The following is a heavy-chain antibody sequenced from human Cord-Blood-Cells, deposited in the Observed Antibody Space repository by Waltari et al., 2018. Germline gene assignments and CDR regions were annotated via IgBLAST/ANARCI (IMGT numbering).Heavy chain of an antibody. D-gene: IGHD2-2*01. CDR3: ARGYCSSTSCQEDWFDP. Sequence: QVQLVQSGAEVKKPGSSVKVSCKASGGTFSSYAIRWGRQAPGQGLEWMGRIIPILGIANYAQKFQGRVTITADKSTSTAYMELSSLRSEDTAVYYCARGYCSSTSCQEDWFDPWGQGTLVTVSS. CDR1: GGTFSSYA. CDR2: IIPILGIA. J-gene: IGHJ5*02. V-gene: IGHV1-69*09.